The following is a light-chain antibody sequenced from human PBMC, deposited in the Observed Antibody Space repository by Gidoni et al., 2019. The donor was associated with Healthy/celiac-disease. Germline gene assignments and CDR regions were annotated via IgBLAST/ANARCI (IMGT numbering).Light chain of an antibody. V-gene: IGKV1-9*01. CDR3: QQLNSYPRT. Sequence: IQLTQSPSSLSASEGDSVTIACRAIQGISSYLAWYQQKPGKAPKLLIYAASTSQSGVPSRFSGSRAGTDFTLTISSLQPEDFATYYCQQLNSYPRTFGQGTKVEIK. J-gene: IGKJ1*01. CDR2: AAS. CDR1: QGISSY.